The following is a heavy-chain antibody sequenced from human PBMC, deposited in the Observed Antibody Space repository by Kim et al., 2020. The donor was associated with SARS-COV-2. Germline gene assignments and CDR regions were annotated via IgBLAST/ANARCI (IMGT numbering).Heavy chain of an antibody. CDR2: ISYDGSNK. CDR1: GFTFSSYG. CDR3: AKAEAYDS. Sequence: GGSLRLSCAASGFTFSSYGMHWVRQAPGKGLEWVAVISYDGSNKYYADSVKGRFTISRDNSKNTLYLQMNSLRAEDTAVYYCAKAEAYDSWGQGTLVTVSS. V-gene: IGHV3-30*18. J-gene: IGHJ4*02.